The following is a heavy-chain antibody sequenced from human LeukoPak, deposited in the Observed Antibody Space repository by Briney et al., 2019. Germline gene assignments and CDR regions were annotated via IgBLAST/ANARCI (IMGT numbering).Heavy chain of an antibody. CDR3: ASGYSYGYFDY. V-gene: IGHV3-66*02. Sequence: GGSLRLSCAASGFTVSSNYMSWVRQAPGKGLEWVSVIYSGGSTYYADSVKGRFTISRDNSKNTLYLQKNSLRAEDTAVYYCASGYSYGYFDYWGQGTLVTVSS. CDR2: IYSGGST. D-gene: IGHD5-18*01. CDR1: GFTVSSNY. J-gene: IGHJ4*02.